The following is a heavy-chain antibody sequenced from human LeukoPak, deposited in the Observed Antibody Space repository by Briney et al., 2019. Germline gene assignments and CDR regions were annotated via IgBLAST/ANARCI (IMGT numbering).Heavy chain of an antibody. CDR1: GFTFSSYA. CDR2: ISGSGGST. J-gene: IGHJ4*02. V-gene: IGHV3-23*01. D-gene: IGHD3-3*01. Sequence: GGSLRLSCAASGFTFSSYAMSWVRQAPGKGLEWVSAISGSGGSTYYADSVKGRFTISRDNSKNTLYLQTNSLRAEDTAVYYCAKEIAITIFGVVTYYFDYWGQGTLVTVSS. CDR3: AKEIAITIFGVVTYYFDY.